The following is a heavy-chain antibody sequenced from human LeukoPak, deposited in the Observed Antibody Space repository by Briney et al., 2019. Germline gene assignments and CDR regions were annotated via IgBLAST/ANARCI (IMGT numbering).Heavy chain of an antibody. CDR3: ATSAGDGWNYYFDN. CDR1: GYTFTGYY. Sequence: ASVKVSCKASGYTFTGYYMHWVRQAPGQGLEWMGWINPNSGGTNYAQKFQGRVTMTRDTSISTAYMELSRLRSDDTAVYYCATSAGDGWNYYFDNWGQGTLVTVSS. J-gene: IGHJ4*02. CDR2: INPNSGGT. V-gene: IGHV1-2*02. D-gene: IGHD5-24*01.